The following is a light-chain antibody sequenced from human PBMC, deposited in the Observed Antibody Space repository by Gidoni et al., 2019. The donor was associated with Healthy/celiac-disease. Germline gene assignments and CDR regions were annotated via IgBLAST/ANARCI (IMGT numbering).Light chain of an antibody. CDR2: GNS. J-gene: IGLJ3*02. V-gene: IGLV1-40*01. CDR1: STNIGAGYD. Sequence: QSVLTPPPSVSAAPGQRVTISCTGSSTNIGAGYDVHWYQQLPGTAPKLLIYGNSNRPSGVPDRFSGSKSGTSASLAITGLQAEDEADYYCQSYDSSLSGSRVFGGGTKLTVL. CDR3: QSYDSSLSGSRV.